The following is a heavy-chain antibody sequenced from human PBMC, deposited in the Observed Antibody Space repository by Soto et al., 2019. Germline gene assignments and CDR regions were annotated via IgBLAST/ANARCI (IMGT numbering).Heavy chain of an antibody. CDR2: ISSTAGRTS. CDR1: GFTFNTYP. Sequence: GGSLRLSCATSGFTFNTYPMTWVRQAPGKGLEWVSSISSTAGRTSSYADSVKGRFAISRDFSDNTVYLQTNNLRVDDTAVYFCAKGVLSFHYGMEVWGQGTTVTVSS. D-gene: IGHD3-10*01. CDR3: AKGVLSFHYGMEV. J-gene: IGHJ6*02. V-gene: IGHV3-23*01.